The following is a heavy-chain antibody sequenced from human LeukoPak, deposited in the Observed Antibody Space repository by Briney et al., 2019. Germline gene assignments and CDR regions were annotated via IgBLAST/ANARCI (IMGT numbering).Heavy chain of an antibody. J-gene: IGHJ4*02. V-gene: IGHV4-34*01. CDR1: GGSFSGYY. Sequence: SETLSLTCAVYGGSFSGYYWSWIRQPPGKGLEWIGEINQSGSTNYNASLKSRVTMSVDTSKNQFSLKLSSVTAADTAVYYCARGRRWLQLRAPDYWGQGTLVTVSS. D-gene: IGHD5-24*01. CDR2: INQSGST. CDR3: ARGRRWLQLRAPDY.